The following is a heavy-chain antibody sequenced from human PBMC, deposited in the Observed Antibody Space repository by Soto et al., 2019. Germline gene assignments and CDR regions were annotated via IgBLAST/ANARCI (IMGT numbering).Heavy chain of an antibody. CDR2: IYYSGYT. J-gene: IGHJ4*02. CDR3: ARAPVGLDTISYFDY. D-gene: IGHD3-3*01. CDR1: GDSISDGYY. V-gene: IGHV4-31*03. Sequence: SETLSLTCIVSGDSISDGYYWTWIRQHPGKGLEWIGYIYYSGYTYYNPSLQSRVTISVDTSKNHFSLVLNSVTAADTAVCFCARAPVGLDTISYFDYWGQGKLVTVSS.